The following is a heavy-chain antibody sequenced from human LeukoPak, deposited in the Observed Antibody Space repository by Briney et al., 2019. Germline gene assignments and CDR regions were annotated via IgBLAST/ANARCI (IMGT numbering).Heavy chain of an antibody. CDR3: ARDPQGYYGSGSSYYYGMHV. V-gene: IGHV3-11*04. Sequence: PGGSLRLSCAASGFTFSDYYMSWIRQATGKGLEWVSYISSSGSTIYYADSVKGRFTISRDNAKNSLYLQMNSLRAEDTAVYYCARDPQGYYGSGSSYYYGMHVWGQGTTVTVSS. CDR1: GFTFSDYY. CDR2: ISSSGSTI. D-gene: IGHD3-10*01. J-gene: IGHJ6*02.